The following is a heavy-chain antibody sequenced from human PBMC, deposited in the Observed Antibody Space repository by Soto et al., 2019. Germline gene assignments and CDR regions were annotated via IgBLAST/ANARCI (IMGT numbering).Heavy chain of an antibody. CDR2: IIPIFGTA. CDR3: ARGGNVEMATITVEDAFDI. V-gene: IGHV1-69*12. CDR1: GGTFSSYA. D-gene: IGHD5-12*01. J-gene: IGHJ3*02. Sequence: QVQLVQSGAEVKKPGSSVKVSCKASGGTFSSYAISWVRQAPGQGLEWMGGIIPIFGTANYAQKFQGRVTITADESTSTAYMELSSLRSEDTAVYYCARGGNVEMATITVEDAFDIWGQGTMVTVSS.